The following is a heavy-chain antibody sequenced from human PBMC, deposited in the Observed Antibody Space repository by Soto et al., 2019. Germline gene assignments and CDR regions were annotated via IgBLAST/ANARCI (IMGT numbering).Heavy chain of an antibody. CDR2: IFSNDEK. V-gene: IGHV2-26*01. CDR3: ARISDCSSTSCFNWFDP. CDR1: GFSLSNARMG. J-gene: IGHJ5*02. Sequence: GSGPTLVNPTETLTLTCTVSGFSLSNARMGMSWIRQPPGKALEWLAHIFSNDEKSYSTSLKSRLTISKDTSKSQVVLTMTNMDPVDTATYYCARISDCSSTSCFNWFDPWGQGTLVTVSS. D-gene: IGHD2-2*01.